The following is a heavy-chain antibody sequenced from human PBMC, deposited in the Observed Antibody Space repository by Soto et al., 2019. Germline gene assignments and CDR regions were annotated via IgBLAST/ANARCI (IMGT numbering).Heavy chain of an antibody. D-gene: IGHD3-10*01. V-gene: IGHV1-58*01. Sequence: GASVKVSCKASGFTFTSSAVQWVRQARGQRLEWIGWIVVGSGNTNYAQKFQERVTITRDMSTSTAYMELTNLKAEDTAVYYCARGQTDPTYYYGSGRVRGAFDIWGQGTMVTVSS. J-gene: IGHJ3*02. CDR2: IVVGSGNT. CDR1: GFTFTSSA. CDR3: ARGQTDPTYYYGSGRVRGAFDI.